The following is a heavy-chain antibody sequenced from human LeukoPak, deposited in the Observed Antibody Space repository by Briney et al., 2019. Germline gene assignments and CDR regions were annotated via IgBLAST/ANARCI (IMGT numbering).Heavy chain of an antibody. CDR3: ARGYYDYVWGSYRYPDAAHFDI. CDR2: INSDGSST. Sequence: GGSLRLSCAASGFTFSSYAMHWVRQAPGKGLVWVSRINSDGSSTSYADSVKGRFTISRDNAKNTLYLQMNSLRAEDTAVYYCARGYYDYVWGSYRYPDAAHFDIWGQGTMVTVSS. CDR1: GFTFSSYA. J-gene: IGHJ3*02. D-gene: IGHD3-16*02. V-gene: IGHV3-74*01.